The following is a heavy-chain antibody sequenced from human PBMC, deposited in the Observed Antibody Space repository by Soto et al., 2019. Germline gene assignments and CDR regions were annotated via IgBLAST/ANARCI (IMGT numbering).Heavy chain of an antibody. V-gene: IGHV4-38-2*01. J-gene: IGHJ4*02. CDR1: GYSINSDYY. Sequence: SETLSLTCAVSGYSINSDYYWGWIRQPPGRGLEWIGSVDHSGRTYYSPSLRSRLTIFIDTSKNQFSLRLTSVTAADTAMYFCAKKGYYPSGKINLFDSWGPGTLVTVSS. D-gene: IGHD3-10*01. CDR3: AKKGYYPSGKINLFDS. CDR2: VDHSGRT.